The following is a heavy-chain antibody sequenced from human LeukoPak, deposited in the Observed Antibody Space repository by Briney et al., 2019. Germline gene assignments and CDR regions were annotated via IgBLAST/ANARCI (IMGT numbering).Heavy chain of an antibody. Sequence: ASVTVSCKTSGYTFINNYIHWVRQAPGQGLEWMGWINPTSGASNNAPKFQGRVILTRDTSINTAYMELTRLRSDDTTIYYCARGLDRVTMTFDPWGQGTLVTVSS. J-gene: IGHJ5*02. CDR2: INPTSGAS. V-gene: IGHV1-2*02. CDR3: ARGLDRVTMTFDP. CDR1: GYTFINNY. D-gene: IGHD5-24*01.